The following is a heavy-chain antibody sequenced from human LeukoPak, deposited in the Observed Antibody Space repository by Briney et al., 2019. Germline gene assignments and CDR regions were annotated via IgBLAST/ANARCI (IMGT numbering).Heavy chain of an antibody. V-gene: IGHV3-30*02. D-gene: IGHD4-11*01. Sequence: PGGSLRLSCAASGFTFSSYGMHWVRQAPGKGLEWVAVIWYDGSNKYYADSVKGRFTISRDNSKNTLYLQMNSLRAEDTAVYYCAKDRPPTVNGCLDYWGQGTLVTVSS. CDR3: AKDRPPTVNGCLDY. CDR1: GFTFSSYG. J-gene: IGHJ4*02. CDR2: IWYDGSNK.